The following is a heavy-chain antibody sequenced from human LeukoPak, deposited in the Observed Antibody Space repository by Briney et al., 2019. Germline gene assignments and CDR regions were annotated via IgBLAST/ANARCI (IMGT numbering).Heavy chain of an antibody. D-gene: IGHD3-10*01. J-gene: IGHJ4*02. CDR1: GGSISSGDYY. Sequence: SETLSLTCTVSGGSISSGDYYWSWIRQPPGKGLEWIGYIYYSGSTYYNPSLKSRVTISVDTSKSQFSLKLSSVTAADTAVYYCARGAGSGRATNMDLDYWGQGTLVTVSS. V-gene: IGHV4-30-4*01. CDR3: ARGAGSGRATNMDLDY. CDR2: IYYSGST.